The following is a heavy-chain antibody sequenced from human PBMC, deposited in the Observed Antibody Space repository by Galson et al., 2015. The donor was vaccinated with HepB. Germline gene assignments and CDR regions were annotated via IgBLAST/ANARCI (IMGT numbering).Heavy chain of an antibody. D-gene: IGHD2-2*02. CDR3: ARGGYCSSTSCYTADYYYYYMDV. Sequence: SLRLSCAASGFTFSSYSMNWVRQAPGKGLEWVSSISSSSSYIYYADSVEGRFTISRDNAKNSLYLQMNSLRAEDTAVYYCARGGYCSSTSCYTADYYYYYMDVWGKGTTVTVSS. V-gene: IGHV3-21*01. J-gene: IGHJ6*03. CDR1: GFTFSSYS. CDR2: ISSSSSYI.